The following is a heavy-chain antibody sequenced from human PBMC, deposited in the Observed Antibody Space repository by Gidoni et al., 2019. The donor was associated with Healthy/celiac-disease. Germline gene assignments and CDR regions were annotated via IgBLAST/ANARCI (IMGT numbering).Heavy chain of an antibody. D-gene: IGHD1-7*01. J-gene: IGHJ4*02. V-gene: IGHV3-7*01. Sequence: EVPLVASGGGLVQPGGSLRLSCAASGFTFSSYWMSWVRQAPGTGLEWVANIKQDGSEKYYVDSVKGRFTISRDNAKNSLYLQMNSLRAEDTAVYYCAREVGLPYFDYWGQGTLVTVSS. CDR3: AREVGLPYFDY. CDR2: IKQDGSEK. CDR1: GFTFSSYW.